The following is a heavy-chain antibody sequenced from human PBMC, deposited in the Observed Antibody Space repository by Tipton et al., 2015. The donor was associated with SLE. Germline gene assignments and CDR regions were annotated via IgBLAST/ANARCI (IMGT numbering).Heavy chain of an antibody. J-gene: IGHJ6*03. CDR1: GGSISSYY. CDR2: IYTSGTT. Sequence: LRLSCTVSGGSISSYYWSWIRQPAGKGLEWIGRIYTSGTTNYNPSLKSRVTISEDTSKNQFSLRLSSVTAADTAVYYCAGVIAARPYYYYYYMDVWGKGTTVTVSS. D-gene: IGHD6-6*01. CDR3: AGVIAARPYYYYYYMDV. V-gene: IGHV4-4*07.